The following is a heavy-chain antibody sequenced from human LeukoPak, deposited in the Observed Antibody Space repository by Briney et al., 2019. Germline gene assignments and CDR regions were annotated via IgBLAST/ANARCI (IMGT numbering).Heavy chain of an antibody. V-gene: IGHV3-30*03. D-gene: IGHD4/OR15-4a*01. J-gene: IGHJ4*02. CDR3: ARRAGAYSHPYDY. Sequence: GGTLRLSCAASGFTFSSYGMHWVRQAPGKGLEWVAVISYDGSNKYYADSVKGRFTISRDNSKNTLYLQMNSLRAEDTAVYYCARRAGAYSHPYDYWGQGTLVTVSS. CDR1: GFTFSSYG. CDR2: ISYDGSNK.